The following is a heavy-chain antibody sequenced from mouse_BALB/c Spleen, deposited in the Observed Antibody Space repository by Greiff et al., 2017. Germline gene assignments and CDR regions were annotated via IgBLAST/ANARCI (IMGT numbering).Heavy chain of an antibody. J-gene: IGHJ3*01. CDR3: ARDPAY. V-gene: IGHV1-12*01. CDR2: IYPGNGDT. CDR1: GYTFTSYN. Sequence: LQQPGAELVKPGASVKMSCKASGYTFTSYNMHWVKQTPGQGLEWIGAIYPGNGDTSYNQKFKGKATLTADKSSSTAYMQLSSLTSEDSAVYYCARDPAYWGQGTLVTVSA.